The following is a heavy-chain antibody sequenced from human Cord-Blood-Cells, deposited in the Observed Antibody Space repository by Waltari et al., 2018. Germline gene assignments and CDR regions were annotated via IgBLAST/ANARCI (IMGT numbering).Heavy chain of an antibody. CDR2: IIPIFGTA. CDR3: ARELSSGYYGGWDY. Sequence: QAQLVQSGAEVKKPGSSVKVSCKASGGTLSSYDISWVRPAPGQGLEWMGGIIPIFGTANYAQKFQGRVTITADESTSTAYMELSSLRSEDTAVYYCARELSSGYYGGWDYWGQGTLVTVSS. J-gene: IGHJ4*02. V-gene: IGHV1-69*01. CDR1: GGTLSSYD. D-gene: IGHD3-22*01.